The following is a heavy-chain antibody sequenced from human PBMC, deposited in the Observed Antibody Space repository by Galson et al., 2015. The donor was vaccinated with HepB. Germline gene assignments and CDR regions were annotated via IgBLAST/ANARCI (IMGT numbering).Heavy chain of an antibody. CDR2: INRVSSHI. V-gene: IGHV3-21*01. J-gene: IGHJ4*02. D-gene: IGHD3-3*01. Sequence: SLRLSCAAYGFTFSTYSMTWVRQAPGMGLEWVSSINRVSSHIYSADSVSGRFTISRDNAKSSLYLQMNSLRAEDTAVYYCVRARREILRFFDSDHWGQGTLVTVSS. CDR3: VRARREILRFFDSDH. CDR1: GFTFSTYS.